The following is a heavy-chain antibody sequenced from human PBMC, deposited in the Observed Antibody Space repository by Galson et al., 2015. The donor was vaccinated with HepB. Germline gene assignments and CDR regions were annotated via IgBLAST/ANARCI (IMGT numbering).Heavy chain of an antibody. J-gene: IGHJ5*02. CDR2: TYYRSKWYN. CDR3: AGGGGWWFDP. D-gene: IGHD2-15*01. CDR1: GDSVSSNSGA. Sequence: CAISGDSVSSNSGAWNWIRQSPSRGLEWLGRTYYRSKWYNDYAVSMKSRITINPDTSKNQFSLQLNSVTPEDTAVYYCAGGGGWWFDPWGQGTLVTVSS. V-gene: IGHV6-1*01.